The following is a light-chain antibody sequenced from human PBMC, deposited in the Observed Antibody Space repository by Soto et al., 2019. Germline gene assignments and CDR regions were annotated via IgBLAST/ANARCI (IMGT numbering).Light chain of an antibody. Sequence: EIVLTQSPATLSLSPGERATLSCRASQSVSSYLAWYQQKPGQAPTLLIYGASSRATGIPDRFSGSGSGTDFTLTISRLEPEDFAVYYCQQYGSSPWTFGQGTKVDIK. CDR2: GAS. CDR3: QQYGSSPWT. V-gene: IGKV3-20*01. J-gene: IGKJ1*01. CDR1: QSVSSY.